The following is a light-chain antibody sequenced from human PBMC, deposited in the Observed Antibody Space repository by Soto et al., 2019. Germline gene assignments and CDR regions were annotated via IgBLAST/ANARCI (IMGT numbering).Light chain of an antibody. CDR1: QTSTNW. J-gene: IGKJ1*01. V-gene: IGKV1-5*01. CDR2: DGS. Sequence: IQMTLSPSLLSPSVGDRVTITLRSRQTSTNWLAWYQQKPGKAPRLLIYDGSSWESWVPSRFSGSGSETEFTLTISSLESEDFATYYCQQYRSFRTFGQGTKVDIK. CDR3: QQYRSFRT.